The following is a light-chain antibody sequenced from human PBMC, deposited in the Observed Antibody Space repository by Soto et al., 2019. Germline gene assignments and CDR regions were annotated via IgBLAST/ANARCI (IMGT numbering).Light chain of an antibody. Sequence: EIVLTQSPGTLSLSQRERATLSCRASQSVSSSYLAWYQQKPGQAPRLLIYGASSRATGIPDRFSGSGSGTDFTLTISRLEPEDFAVYYCQQYGSSPRTFGQGTKVEIK. J-gene: IGKJ1*01. CDR1: QSVSSSY. CDR2: GAS. V-gene: IGKV3-20*01. CDR3: QQYGSSPRT.